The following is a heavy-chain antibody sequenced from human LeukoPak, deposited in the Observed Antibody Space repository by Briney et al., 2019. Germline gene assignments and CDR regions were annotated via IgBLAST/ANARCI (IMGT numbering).Heavy chain of an antibody. D-gene: IGHD3-22*01. J-gene: IGHJ4*02. CDR1: GFTFSSYW. CDR2: IKQDGSEK. CDR3: ARAMSAYYDSSGYYNY. Sequence: PGGSLRLSCAASGFTFSSYWMSWVRQAPGKGLEWVANIKQDGSEKYYVDSVKGRFTISRDNAKNSLYLQMNSLRAEDTAVYYCARAMSAYYDSSGYYNYWGQGTLVTASS. V-gene: IGHV3-7*01.